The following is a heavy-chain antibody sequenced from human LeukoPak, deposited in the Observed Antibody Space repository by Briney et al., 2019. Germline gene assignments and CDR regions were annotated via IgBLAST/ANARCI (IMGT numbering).Heavy chain of an antibody. D-gene: IGHD6-13*01. V-gene: IGHV1-2*02. J-gene: IGHJ4*02. CDR1: GYTFTGYY. CDR3: ARDRLSAAWGGG. CDR2: IDPKSGGT. Sequence: GASVKVSCKASGYTFTGYYMQWVRQAPGQGLEWMGWIDPKSGGTNYAQKFQGRVTMTRDTSITTVYMELSRLRSDDTAVYYCARDRLSAAWGGGWGQGTLVTVSS.